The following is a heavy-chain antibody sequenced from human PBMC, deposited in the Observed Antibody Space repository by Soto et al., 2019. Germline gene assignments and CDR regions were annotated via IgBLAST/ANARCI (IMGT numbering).Heavy chain of an antibody. CDR3: ARLPGDYGDYVGYDWYFDL. CDR2: IYYSGST. Sequence: SETLSLTCTVSGGSISSGGYYWSWIRQHPGKGLEWIGYIYYSGSTYYNPSLKSRVTISVDTSKNQFSLKLSSVTAADTAVYYCARLPGDYGDYVGYDWYFDLWGRGTLVTVSS. V-gene: IGHV4-31*03. D-gene: IGHD4-17*01. CDR1: GGSISSGGYY. J-gene: IGHJ2*01.